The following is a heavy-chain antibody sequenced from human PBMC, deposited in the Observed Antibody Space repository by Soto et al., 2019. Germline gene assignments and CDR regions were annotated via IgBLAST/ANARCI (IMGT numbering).Heavy chain of an antibody. CDR1: GGSISNDNYF. CDR3: AREVNKVAVSDAFDI. Sequence: QVQLQESGPGLVKPSQTLSLTCTVSGGSISNDNYFWSWIRQPPGKGLEWIGYIHYSGSAYYNPPLKIRVTLSVDTSKNQFSLKLSSVIVADTAVYYCAREVNKVAVSDAFDIWGQGAMVTVSS. CDR2: IHYSGSA. V-gene: IGHV4-30-4*01. J-gene: IGHJ3*02. D-gene: IGHD5-12*01.